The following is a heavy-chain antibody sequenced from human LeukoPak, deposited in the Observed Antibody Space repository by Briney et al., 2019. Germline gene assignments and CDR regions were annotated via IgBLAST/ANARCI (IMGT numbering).Heavy chain of an antibody. V-gene: IGHV3-7*01. J-gene: IGHJ6*03. Sequence: GGSLRLSCAASGFTFSSYWMSWVRQAPGKGLEWVANIKQDGSEKYYVDSVKGRFTISRDNAKNSLYLQMNSLRAEDTAVYYCARAPITMVRGVIYYYYMDVWGKGTTVTVPS. D-gene: IGHD3-10*01. CDR1: GFTFSSYW. CDR2: IKQDGSEK. CDR3: ARAPITMVRGVIYYYYMDV.